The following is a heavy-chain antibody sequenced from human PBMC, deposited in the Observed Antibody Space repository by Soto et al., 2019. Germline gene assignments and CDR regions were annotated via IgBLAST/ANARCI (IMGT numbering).Heavy chain of an antibody. J-gene: IGHJ3*01. CDR3: AVPLGPSNFDTFPNALDV. D-gene: IGHD3-16*01. CDR2: IHYRGTR. V-gene: IGHV4-39*01. CDR1: GGDVTIGRYY. Sequence: SETLSLTCTASGGDVTIGRYYWGWFRQPPGKGLEWVASIHYRGTRFYNPSLHSRVIISVDTSRNLVSLKLTSVTAADTAVYYCAVPLGPSNFDTFPNALDVWGPGTVVTVSS.